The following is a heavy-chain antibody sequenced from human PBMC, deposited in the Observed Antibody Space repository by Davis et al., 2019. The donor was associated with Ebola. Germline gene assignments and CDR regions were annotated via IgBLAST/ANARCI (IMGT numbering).Heavy chain of an antibody. CDR3: ARGLYGWYYFDY. V-gene: IGHV1-2*06. CDR1: GYTFTSYG. Sequence: ASVKVSCKASGYTFTSYGITWVRQAPGQGLEWMGRISPNSGGTNYAQKFQGRVTMTRDTSISTAYMELSRLTSDDTAVYYCARGLYGWYYFDYWGQGTLVTVSS. D-gene: IGHD6-19*01. CDR2: ISPNSGGT. J-gene: IGHJ4*02.